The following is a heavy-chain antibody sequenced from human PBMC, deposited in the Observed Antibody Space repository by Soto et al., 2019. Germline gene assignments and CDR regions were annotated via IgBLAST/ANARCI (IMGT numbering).Heavy chain of an antibody. J-gene: IGHJ4*02. Sequence: PSETLSLTCTVSGGSISSGGYYWSWIRQHPGKGLEWIGYIYYSGSTYYNPSLKSRVTISVDTSKNQFSLKLSSVTAADTAVYYCARQAHCSSTSCSQFDYWGQGTLVTVSS. V-gene: IGHV4-39*01. CDR2: IYYSGST. CDR3: ARQAHCSSTSCSQFDY. D-gene: IGHD2-2*01. CDR1: GGSISSGGYY.